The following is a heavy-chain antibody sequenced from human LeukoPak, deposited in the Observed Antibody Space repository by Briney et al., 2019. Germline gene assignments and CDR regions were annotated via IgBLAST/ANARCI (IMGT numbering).Heavy chain of an antibody. CDR1: GGPIRGYY. D-gene: IGHD6-13*01. Sequence: KPSETLSLTCTVSGGPIRGYYWSWIRQPPGKGLEWIGYIIYSGSTNYNPSLKSRVSIPADTSKKQFSLDLSSVTAADTALYYCARAPGIAAPIDSWGLGTLVTVSS. J-gene: IGHJ5*01. V-gene: IGHV4-59*01. CDR3: ARAPGIAAPIDS. CDR2: IIYSGST.